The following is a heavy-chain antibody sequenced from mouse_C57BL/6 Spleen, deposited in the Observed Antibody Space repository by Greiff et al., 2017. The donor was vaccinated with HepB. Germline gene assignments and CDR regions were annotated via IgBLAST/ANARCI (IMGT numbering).Heavy chain of an antibody. Sequence: VQLQQSGAELVKPGASVKISCKASGYAFSSYWMNWVKQRPGKGLEWIGQIYPGDGDTNYNGKFKGKATLTADKSSSTAYMQLSRRTSEDSAVYFCARGDYGSPRGFAYWGQGTLVTVAA. V-gene: IGHV1-80*01. CDR3: ARGDYGSPRGFAY. CDR2: IYPGDGDT. D-gene: IGHD1-1*01. J-gene: IGHJ3*01. CDR1: GYAFSSYW.